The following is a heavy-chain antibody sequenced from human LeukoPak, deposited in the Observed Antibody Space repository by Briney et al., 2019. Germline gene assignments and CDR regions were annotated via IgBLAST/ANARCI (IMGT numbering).Heavy chain of an antibody. V-gene: IGHV3-9*01. CDR2: ISWSSGSI. D-gene: IGHD4-23*01. CDR3: AKGYGGNLGGLDY. Sequence: GGSLRLSCAASGFTFDDYAMHWVRQAPGKGLEWVSGISWSSGSIDYADSVKGRFTISRDNAKNSLYLQMNSLRAEDTALYYCAKGYGGNLGGLDYWGQGTLVTVSS. CDR1: GFTFDDYA. J-gene: IGHJ4*02.